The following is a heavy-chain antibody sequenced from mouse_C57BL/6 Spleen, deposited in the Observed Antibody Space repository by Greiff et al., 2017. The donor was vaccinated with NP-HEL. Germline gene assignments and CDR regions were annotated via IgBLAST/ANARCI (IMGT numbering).Heavy chain of an antibody. J-gene: IGHJ2*01. CDR3: ARGGLRRYYFDY. CDR1: GFNIKDYY. CDR2: IDPEDGET. V-gene: IGHV14-2*01. Sequence: EVKLLESGAELVKPGASVKLSCTASGFNIKDYYMHWVKQRTEQGLEWIGRIDPEDGETKYAPKFQGKATITADTSSNTAYLQLSSLTSEDTAVYYFARGGLRRYYFDYWGQGTTLTVSS. D-gene: IGHD2-4*01.